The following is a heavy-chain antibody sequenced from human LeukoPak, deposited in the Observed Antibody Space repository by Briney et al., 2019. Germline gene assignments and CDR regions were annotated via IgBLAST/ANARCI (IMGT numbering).Heavy chain of an antibody. V-gene: IGHV3-30-3*01. CDR3: AREWDGKQLYNWFDP. D-gene: IGHD1-26*01. Sequence: GGSLRLSCAASGFTFSSYAMHWVRQAPGKGLEWVAVISYDGSNKYYADSVKGRFTISRDNSKNTLYLQMNSLRAEDTAVYYCAREWDGKQLYNWFDPWGQGTLVTVSS. J-gene: IGHJ5*02. CDR2: ISYDGSNK. CDR1: GFTFSSYA.